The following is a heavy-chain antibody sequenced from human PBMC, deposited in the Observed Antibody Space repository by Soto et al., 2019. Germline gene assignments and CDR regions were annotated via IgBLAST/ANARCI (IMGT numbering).Heavy chain of an antibody. CDR3: ARDLVLLSAGRRGPFGYGLRGGY. D-gene: IGHD3-16*01. CDR1: GYTFTSYG. J-gene: IGHJ4*02. CDR2: ISAYNGNT. V-gene: IGHV1-18*01. Sequence: QVQLVQSGAEVKKPGASVKVSCKASGYTFTSYGISWVRQAPGQGLEWMGWISAYNGNTNYAQKLQGRVTMTTDTSKSTAYMELRSLRSDDTAVYYCARDLVLLSAGRRGPFGYGLRGGYWGQGTLVTVSS.